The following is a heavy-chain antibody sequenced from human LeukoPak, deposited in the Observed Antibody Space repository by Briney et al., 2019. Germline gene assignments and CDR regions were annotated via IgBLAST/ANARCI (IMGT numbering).Heavy chain of an antibody. Sequence: SETLSLTCAVYGGSFSGYYWSWIRQPPGKGLEWIGEINHSGNTRYNPSLKSRVSMSADTSKNQFSLKVRSVTAADTAVYYCARVVVAAAIPYFDYWGQGTLVTVSS. CDR3: ARVVVAAAIPYFDY. D-gene: IGHD2-2*02. CDR2: INHSGNT. CDR1: GGSFSGYY. V-gene: IGHV4-34*01. J-gene: IGHJ4*02.